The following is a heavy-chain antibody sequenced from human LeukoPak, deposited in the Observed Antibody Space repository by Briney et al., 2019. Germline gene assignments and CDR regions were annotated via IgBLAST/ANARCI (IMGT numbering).Heavy chain of an antibody. CDR1: GFTVSSNY. CDR3: ARDGITMVRGVITTTYFDY. D-gene: IGHD3-10*01. J-gene: IGHJ4*02. CDR2: IYSGGST. V-gene: IGHV3-53*01. Sequence: GGSLRLSCAASGFTVSSNYMSWARQAPGKGLEWVSVIYSGGSTHYADSVKGRFTISRDNSKNTLYLQMNSLRAEDTAVYYCARDGITMVRGVITTTYFDYWGQGTLVTVSS.